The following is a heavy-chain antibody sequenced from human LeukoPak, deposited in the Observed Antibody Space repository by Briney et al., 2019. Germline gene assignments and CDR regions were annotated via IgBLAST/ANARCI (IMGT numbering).Heavy chain of an antibody. D-gene: IGHD2-15*01. CDR3: ARDQGYCSGGNCYSAFDY. Sequence: PGGFLRLSCAASGFTFSSYGMHWVRQAPGKGLEWVAVIWYDGSNEYYADSVKGRFTISRDNSKNTLYLQMNSLRAEDTAVYYCARDQGYCSGGNCYSAFDYWGQGTLVTVSS. CDR2: IWYDGSNE. V-gene: IGHV3-33*01. J-gene: IGHJ4*02. CDR1: GFTFSSYG.